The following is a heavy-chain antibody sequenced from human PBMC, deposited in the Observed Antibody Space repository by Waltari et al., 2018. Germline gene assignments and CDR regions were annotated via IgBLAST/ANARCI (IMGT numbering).Heavy chain of an antibody. V-gene: IGHV3-21*01. D-gene: IGHD2-15*01. CDR3: AKGVDYSPDAFDI. CDR1: GFTFSSYS. CDR2: ISSSSSYI. J-gene: IGHJ3*02. Sequence: EVQLVESGGGLVKPGGSLRLSCAASGFTFSSYSMNWVRQAPGKGLEWVSSISSSSSYIYYADSVKGQFTISRDNAKNSLYLQMNSLRAEDTAVYYCAKGVDYSPDAFDIWGQGTMVTVSS.